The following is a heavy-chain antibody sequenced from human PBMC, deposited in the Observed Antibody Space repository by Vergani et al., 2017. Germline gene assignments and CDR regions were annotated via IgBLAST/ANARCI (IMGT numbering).Heavy chain of an antibody. J-gene: IGHJ6*02. Sequence: QVQLQQWGAGLLKPSETLSLTCAVYGGSFSGYYWSWIRQPPGKGLEWIGEINHRGSTNYNPSLKSRVTISVDTSKNQFALKLSSVTAADTAVYYCARGGPPYYYDSSGYYPPRSYYYGMDVWGQGTTVTVSS. CDR2: INHRGST. D-gene: IGHD3-22*01. V-gene: IGHV4-34*01. CDR1: GGSFSGYY. CDR3: ARGGPPYYYDSSGYYPPRSYYYGMDV.